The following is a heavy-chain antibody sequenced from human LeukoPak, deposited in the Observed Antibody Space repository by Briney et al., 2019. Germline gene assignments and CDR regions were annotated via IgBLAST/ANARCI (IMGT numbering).Heavy chain of an antibody. Sequence: ASVKVSCKASGYTFTGYYMHWVRQAPGQGLEWMGIINPSGGSTSYAQKFQGRVTMTRDTSTSTVYMELSSLRSEDTAVYYCARDTYYYGSGGYHPDYWGQGTLVTVSS. J-gene: IGHJ4*02. D-gene: IGHD3-10*01. CDR2: INPSGGST. CDR3: ARDTYYYGSGGYHPDY. V-gene: IGHV1-46*01. CDR1: GYTFTGYY.